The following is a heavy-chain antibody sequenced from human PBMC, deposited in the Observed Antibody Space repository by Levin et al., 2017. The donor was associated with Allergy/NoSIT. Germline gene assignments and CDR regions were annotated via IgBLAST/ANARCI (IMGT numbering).Heavy chain of an antibody. CDR2: ISFSGLT. CDR1: GGSISSADYY. V-gene: IGHV4-30-4*01. Sequence: HSQTLSLTCTVSGGSISSADYYWSWIRQSPEKGLEWIAYISFSGLTYYNPSLKTRFTISVDTTNNQFSLKVISVTAADTAVYFCARATAYYGMDVWGQGTTVTVSS. J-gene: IGHJ6*02. CDR3: ARATAYYGMDV.